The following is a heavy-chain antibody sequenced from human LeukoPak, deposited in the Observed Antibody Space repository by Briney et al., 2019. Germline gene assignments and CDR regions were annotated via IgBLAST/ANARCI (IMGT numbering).Heavy chain of an antibody. CDR2: ISSSGSTI. V-gene: IGHV3-11*01. CDR1: GFTFSDYY. CDR3: AKGRDTGRQYYFDY. D-gene: IGHD5-18*01. Sequence: GGSLRLSCAASGFTFSDYYMSWIRQAPGKGLEWVSYISSSGSTIYYADSVKGRFTISRDNAKNSLYLQMNSLRAEDTAVYYCAKGRDTGRQYYFDYWGQGTLVTVSS. J-gene: IGHJ4*02.